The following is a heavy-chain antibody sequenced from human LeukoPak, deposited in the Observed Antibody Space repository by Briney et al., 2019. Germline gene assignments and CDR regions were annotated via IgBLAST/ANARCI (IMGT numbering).Heavy chain of an antibody. Sequence: PGGSLRLSCAASGFTFSDYYMSWIRQAPGKGLEWVSYISSSGSTIYYADSVKGRFTISRDNAKNSLYLQMNSLRAEDTAVYYCARDKSDDSSGYYYGTGGWFDPWGRGTLVTVSS. V-gene: IGHV3-11*01. CDR3: ARDKSDDSSGYYYGTGGWFDP. CDR2: ISSSGSTI. D-gene: IGHD3-22*01. CDR1: GFTFSDYY. J-gene: IGHJ5*02.